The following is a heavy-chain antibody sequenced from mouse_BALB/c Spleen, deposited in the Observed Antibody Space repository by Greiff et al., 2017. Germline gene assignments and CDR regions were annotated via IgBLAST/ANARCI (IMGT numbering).Heavy chain of an antibody. V-gene: IGHV3-6*02. CDR3: ARGYDYDWYFDV. Sequence: VQLQQSGPGLVKPSQSLSLTCSVTGYSITSGYYWNWIRQFPGNKLEWMGYISYDGSNNYNPSLKKRISITRDTSKNQFFLKLNSVTTEDTATYDCARGYDYDWYFDVWGAGTTVTVSS. CDR2: ISYDGSN. J-gene: IGHJ1*01. D-gene: IGHD2-4*01. CDR1: GYSITSGYY.